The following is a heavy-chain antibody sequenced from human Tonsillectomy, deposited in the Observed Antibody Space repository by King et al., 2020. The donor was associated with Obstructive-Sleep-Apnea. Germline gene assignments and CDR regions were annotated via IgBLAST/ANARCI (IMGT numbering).Heavy chain of an antibody. D-gene: IGHD5-12*01. J-gene: IGHJ6*02. V-gene: IGHV3-49*03. CDR3: ARVVADVDYYNGMDV. CDR2: MRSKAFGVTA. CDR1: GFTLGDYV. Sequence: VQLVESGGGLVQPGRSLRLSCTASGFTLGDYVMNWFRQAPGKGLGWVGFMRSKAFGVTAEYAASVKGRFTISRDDSKRIAYLQMNSLKTEDTAVYYCARVVADVDYYNGMDVWGQGTTVTVSS.